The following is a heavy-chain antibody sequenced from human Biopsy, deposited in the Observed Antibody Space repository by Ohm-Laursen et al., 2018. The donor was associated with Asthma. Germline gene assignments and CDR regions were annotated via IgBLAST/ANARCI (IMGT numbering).Heavy chain of an antibody. V-gene: IGHV4-30-4*01. Sequence: SQTLSLTCTVGGAYIGSRDHHWSWIRQSPGTGLEWIGFVFWSGTTHYNRSLERRPSISIDTTRNEFSMTLRSVTAADTAVYFCARVASYGDLYFGIDVWGPGTTVSVS. D-gene: IGHD4-17*01. J-gene: IGHJ6*02. CDR2: VFWSGTT. CDR1: GAYIGSRDHH. CDR3: ARVASYGDLYFGIDV.